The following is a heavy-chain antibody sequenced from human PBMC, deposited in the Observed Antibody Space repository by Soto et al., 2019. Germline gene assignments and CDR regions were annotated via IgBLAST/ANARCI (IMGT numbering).Heavy chain of an antibody. V-gene: IGHV3-9*01. J-gene: IGHJ3*01. CDR2: ISWNSGSI. CDR1: GFTFDDYA. D-gene: IGHD2-21*02. Sequence: GGSLRLSCAASGFTFDDYAMHWVRQAPGKGLEWVSGISWNSGSIGYADSVKGRFTTSRDNAKNSLYLQMNSLRAEDTAVYYCARGDRGAFDLWGQGTMVTVSS. CDR3: ARGDRGAFDL.